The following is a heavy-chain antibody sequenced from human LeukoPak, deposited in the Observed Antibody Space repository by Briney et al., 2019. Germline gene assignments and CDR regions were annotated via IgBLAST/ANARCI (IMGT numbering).Heavy chain of an antibody. D-gene: IGHD6-13*01. CDR1: GFTFSSYS. V-gene: IGHV3-21*01. CDR3: ARDYSPGFAAAGTLYAFDI. J-gene: IGHJ3*02. CDR2: ISSSSSYI. Sequence: PGGSLRLSCAASGFTFSSYSMNWVRQAPGKGLEWVSSISSSSSYIYYADSVKGRFTISRDNAKNSLYLQMNSLRAEDTAVYYCARDYSPGFAAAGTLYAFDIWGQGTMVTVSS.